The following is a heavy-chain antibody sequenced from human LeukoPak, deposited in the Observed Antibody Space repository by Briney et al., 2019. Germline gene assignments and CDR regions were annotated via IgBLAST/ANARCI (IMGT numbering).Heavy chain of an antibody. D-gene: IGHD3-10*01. CDR2: INHSGST. CDR3: ARVLRFGLRGRWFDP. CDR1: GGSITSSSYY. V-gene: IGHV4-39*07. Sequence: SETLSLTCPVSGGSITSSSYYWAWIRQPPGKGLEWIGEINHSGSTNYNPSLKSRVTISVDMSKNQFSLKLSSVTAADTAVYYCARVLRFGLRGRWFDPWGQGTLVTVSS. J-gene: IGHJ5*02.